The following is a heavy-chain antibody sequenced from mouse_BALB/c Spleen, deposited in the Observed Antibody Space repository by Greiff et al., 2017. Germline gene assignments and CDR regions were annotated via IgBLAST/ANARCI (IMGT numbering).Heavy chain of an antibody. J-gene: IGHJ2*01. V-gene: IGHV5-9-3*01. CDR1: GFTFSSYA. CDR2: ISSGGSYT. Sequence: EVQLVESGGGLVKPGGSLKLSCAASGFTFSSYAMSWVRQTPEKRLEWVATISSGGSYTYYPDSVKGRFTISRDNAKNTLYLQMSSLRSEDTAMYYCARHVEYGKGFDYWGQGTTLTVSS. CDR3: ARHVEYGKGFDY. D-gene: IGHD2-10*02.